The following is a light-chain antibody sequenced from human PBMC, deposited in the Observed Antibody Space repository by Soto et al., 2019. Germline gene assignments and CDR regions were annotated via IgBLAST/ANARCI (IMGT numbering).Light chain of an antibody. Sequence: EIVMTHSPATLSVSPCEGATLSVRASQSVRINLAWYQQKPGGSARRLLYGAATRGASVPPRMCGGGSAAKFFLIISSRLEDEYFAVYCRQHNSWWPPWTFGQGTKVDIK. CDR3: RQHNSWWPPWT. V-gene: IGKV3-15*01. CDR2: GAA. CDR1: QSVRIN. J-gene: IGKJ1*01.